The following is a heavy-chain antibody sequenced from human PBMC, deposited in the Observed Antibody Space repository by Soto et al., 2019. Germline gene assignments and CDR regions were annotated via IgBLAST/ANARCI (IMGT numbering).Heavy chain of an antibody. Sequence: SDTLSLTCTVSGGSISSYYWSWILQPPGKGLEWIGYIYYSGSTNYNPSLKSRVTISVDTSKNQFSLKLSSVTAADTAVYYCARGYYDSRTNLFAPWGQGTLVTVS. V-gene: IGHV4-59*07. CDR1: GGSISSYY. J-gene: IGHJ5*02. D-gene: IGHD3-22*01. CDR3: ARGYYDSRTNLFAP. CDR2: IYYSGST.